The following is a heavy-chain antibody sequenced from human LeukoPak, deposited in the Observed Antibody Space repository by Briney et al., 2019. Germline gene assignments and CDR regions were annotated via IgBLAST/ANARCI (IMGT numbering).Heavy chain of an antibody. J-gene: IGHJ6*02. Sequence: SETLSLTCAVYGGSFSGYYWSWIRQPPGKGLEWIGEIIHSGSTNYNPSLKSRVTISVDTSKNQFSLKLSSVTAADTAVYYCARQYYYGMDVWGQGTTVTVSS. V-gene: IGHV4-34*12. CDR2: IIHSGST. CDR3: ARQYYYGMDV. CDR1: GGSFSGYY.